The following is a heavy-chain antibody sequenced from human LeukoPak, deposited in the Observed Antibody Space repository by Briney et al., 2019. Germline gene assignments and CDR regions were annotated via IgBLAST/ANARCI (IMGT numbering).Heavy chain of an antibody. CDR2: ISWNSGSI. V-gene: IGHV3-9*01. CDR1: GFTFDDYA. J-gene: IGHJ4*02. CDR3: ATSRSLDY. Sequence: GRSLRLSCAASGFTFDDYAMHWVRQAPGKGLEWVSGISWNSGSIGYADSVKGRFTISRDNAKNSLYLQMNSLRAEDTAVYYCATSRSLDYWGQGTLVTVSS.